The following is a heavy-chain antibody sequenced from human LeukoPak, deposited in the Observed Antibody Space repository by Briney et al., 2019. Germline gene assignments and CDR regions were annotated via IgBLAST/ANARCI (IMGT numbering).Heavy chain of an antibody. D-gene: IGHD3-22*01. CDR3: ARAGPYDSSGYYYKYYYYMDV. J-gene: IGHJ6*03. Sequence: PSETLSLTCTVSGGSISSSSYYWSWIRQPAGKGLEWIGRIYTSGSTNYNPSLKSRVTMSADTSKNQFSLKLSSVTAADTAVYYCARAGPYDSSGYYYKYYYYMDVWGKGTTVTISS. CDR1: GGSISSSSYY. V-gene: IGHV4-61*02. CDR2: IYTSGST.